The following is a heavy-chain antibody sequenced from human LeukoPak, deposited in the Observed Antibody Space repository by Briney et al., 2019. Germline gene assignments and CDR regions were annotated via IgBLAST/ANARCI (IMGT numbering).Heavy chain of an antibody. CDR3: ATGQNIGQADY. J-gene: IGHJ4*02. CDR2: IDPSDSYT. D-gene: IGHD2/OR15-2a*01. V-gene: IGHV5-10-1*01. CDR1: GYSFTSYW. Sequence: GESLKISCKGSGYSFTSYWVSWVRQMPGKGLEWMGRIDPSDSYTNYSPSFQGHVTISADKSISTAYLQWSSLKASDIAMYYCATGQNIGQADYWGQGTLVTVSS.